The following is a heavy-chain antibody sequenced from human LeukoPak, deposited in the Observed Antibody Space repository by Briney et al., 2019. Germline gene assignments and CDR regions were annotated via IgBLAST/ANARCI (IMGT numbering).Heavy chain of an antibody. CDR3: ARGRAHYDSADAFDI. CDR2: IYSGGST. V-gene: IGHV3-66*01. CDR1: GFTVSSNY. D-gene: IGHD3-16*01. J-gene: IGHJ3*02. Sequence: HPGGSLRLSCAASGFTVSSNYKSWVRQAPGKGLEWVSVIYSGGSTYYADSVKGRFTISRDNSKNTLYLQMNSLRAEDTAVYYCARGRAHYDSADAFDIWGQGTMVTVSS.